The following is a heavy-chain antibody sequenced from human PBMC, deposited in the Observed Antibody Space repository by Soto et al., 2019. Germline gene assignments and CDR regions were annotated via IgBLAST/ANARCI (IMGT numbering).Heavy chain of an antibody. D-gene: IGHD6-19*01. V-gene: IGHV3-30*18. CDR2: ISYDGTKT. J-gene: IGHJ4*02. Sequence: QVQLVESGGGVVQPGRSLRVSCAASGFTFSIYAMHWVRQAPGTGLEWVAVISYDGTKTYYADSVKGRFTISRDNSKNTGNLQMTRLREEDTAVCYCAKGRGLRGQWLIDHFGYWGQGTLVTVSP. CDR1: GFTFSIYA. CDR3: AKGRGLRGQWLIDHFGY.